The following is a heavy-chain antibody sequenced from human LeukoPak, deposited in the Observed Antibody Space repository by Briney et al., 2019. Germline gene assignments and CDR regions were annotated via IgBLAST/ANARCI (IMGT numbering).Heavy chain of an antibody. Sequence: GGSLRLSCAASGFTFSSYATSWVRQAPGKGLEWVSAISGSGGSTYYADSVKGRFTISRDNSKNTLYLQMNSLRAEDTAVYYCAKDLTRAEWPDAFDIWGQGTMVTVSS. J-gene: IGHJ3*02. CDR1: GFTFSSYA. D-gene: IGHD3-3*01. CDR2: ISGSGGST. V-gene: IGHV3-23*01. CDR3: AKDLTRAEWPDAFDI.